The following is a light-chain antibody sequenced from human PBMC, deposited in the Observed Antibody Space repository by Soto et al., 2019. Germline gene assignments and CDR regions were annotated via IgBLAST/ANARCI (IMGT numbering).Light chain of an antibody. CDR3: QQAYGAPPT. V-gene: IGKV1-39*01. J-gene: IGKJ1*01. CDR1: QSITPY. Sequence: DIQMTQSPSSMSPLVEDGATIPCRESQSITPYLNWYQQTSGEAPKLLIYAAARLQTGVPSRFSGSGSGTDFTLTISSLQPEDFATYYCQQAYGAPPTFGQGTKVEIK. CDR2: AAA.